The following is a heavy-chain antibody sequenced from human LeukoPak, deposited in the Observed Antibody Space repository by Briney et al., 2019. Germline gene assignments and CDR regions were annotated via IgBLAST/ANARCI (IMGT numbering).Heavy chain of an antibody. CDR3: AKLTYQLLSGYMDV. D-gene: IGHD2-2*01. CDR1: GFTFSSYS. CDR2: IRYDGSNK. V-gene: IGHV3-30*02. J-gene: IGHJ6*03. Sequence: SGGSLRLSCAASGFTFSSYSMNWVRQAPGKGLEWVAFIRYDGSNKYYADSVKGRFTISRDNSKNTLYLQMNSLRAEDTAVYYCAKLTYQLLSGYMDVWGKGTTVTVSS.